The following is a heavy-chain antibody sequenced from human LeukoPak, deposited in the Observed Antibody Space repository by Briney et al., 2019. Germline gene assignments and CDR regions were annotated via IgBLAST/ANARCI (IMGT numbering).Heavy chain of an antibody. J-gene: IGHJ4*02. CDR3: TTEGQQMESSGFDY. CDR1: GFTFTYAW. V-gene: IGHV3-15*07. CDR2: IASRPAGGAI. D-gene: IGHD6-13*01. Sequence: GGSLRLSCAASGFTFTYAWMNWVRQAPGEGLEWVGRIASRPAGGAIGYADSVRGRFTISRDDSKNTLYLQMNSLKTEDTAVYYCTTEGQQMESSGFDYWGQGTPVTVSS.